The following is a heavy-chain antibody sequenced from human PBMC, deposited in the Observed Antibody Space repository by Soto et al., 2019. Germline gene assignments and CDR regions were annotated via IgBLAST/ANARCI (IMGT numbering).Heavy chain of an antibody. V-gene: IGHV4-59*01. CDR2: IYYSGST. CDR3: ARGARYYFYMEV. Sequence: SETLSLTCTVSGDSMSSYYWSWIRQPPGKGLEFIGYIYYSGSTNYNPSLKSRVTISIDTSKNQFSLKLNSVTAADTAVYFCARGARYYFYMEVWGKGTGVNVSS. CDR1: GDSMSSYY. J-gene: IGHJ6*03.